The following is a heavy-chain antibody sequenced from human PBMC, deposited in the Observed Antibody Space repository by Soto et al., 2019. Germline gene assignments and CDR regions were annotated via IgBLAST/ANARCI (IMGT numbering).Heavy chain of an antibody. CDR3: ARLQIRGATGS. D-gene: IGHD4-4*01. Sequence: ASVKVSRKASGYTFTGYYMHWVRQAPGQGLEWMGWINPNSGGTNYAQKFQGRVTMTRDTSISTAYMEPSRLRSDDTAVYYCARLQIRGATGSWGQGTLVTVSS. V-gene: IGHV1-2*02. CDR2: INPNSGGT. J-gene: IGHJ5*02. CDR1: GYTFTGYY.